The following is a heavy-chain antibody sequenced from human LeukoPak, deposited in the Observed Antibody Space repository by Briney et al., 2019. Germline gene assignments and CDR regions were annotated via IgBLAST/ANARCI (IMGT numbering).Heavy chain of an antibody. V-gene: IGHV3-74*01. CDR1: GFTFNGHW. Sequence: PGGSLRLSCEASGFTFNGHWMHWVRQAPGKGLVWVSLINGDGSTISYADSVKGRFTISRDNAKNSLYLQMNSLRAEDTAVYYCARYVAGKSYYYYYMDVWGKGTTVTVSS. CDR2: INGDGSTI. CDR3: ARYVAGKSYYYYYMDV. J-gene: IGHJ6*03. D-gene: IGHD6-19*01.